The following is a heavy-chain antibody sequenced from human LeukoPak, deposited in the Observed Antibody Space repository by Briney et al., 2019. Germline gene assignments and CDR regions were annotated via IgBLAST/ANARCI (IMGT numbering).Heavy chain of an antibody. V-gene: IGHV4-34*01. CDR1: GGSFSGYY. Sequence: SETLSLTCAAYGGSFSGYYWSWIRQPPGKGLEWIGEINHSGSTNYNPSLKSRVTISVDTSKNQFSLKLSSVTAADTAVYYCARRSSWYNLGAFDIWGQGTMVTVSS. J-gene: IGHJ3*02. D-gene: IGHD6-13*01. CDR2: INHSGST. CDR3: ARRSSWYNLGAFDI.